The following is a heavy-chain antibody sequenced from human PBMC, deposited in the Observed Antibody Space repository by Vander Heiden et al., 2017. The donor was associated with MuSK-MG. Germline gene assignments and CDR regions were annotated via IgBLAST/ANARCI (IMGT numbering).Heavy chain of an antibody. J-gene: IGHJ6*03. CDR2: IYTSGST. Sequence: QVQLQESGPGLVKPSQTLSLTCTVSGGSISSGSYYWSWIRQPAGKGLEWIGRIYTSGSTNYNPSLKSRGTMSVDTSKNQFSLKLSSVTAADTAVYYCAREELEYYDSSGYFRDYYMDVWGKGTTVTVSS. V-gene: IGHV4-61*02. CDR3: AREELEYYDSSGYFRDYYMDV. D-gene: IGHD3-22*01. CDR1: GGSISSGSYY.